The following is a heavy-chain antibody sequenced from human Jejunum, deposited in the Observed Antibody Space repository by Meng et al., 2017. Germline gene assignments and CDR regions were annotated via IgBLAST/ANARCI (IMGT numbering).Heavy chain of an antibody. D-gene: IGHD3-22*01. CDR2: INADNDYT. Sequence: QVPVVPSGVEVKKAGDSVKVSSNPPGYTFTSYGMHWVLQDPGPRLEGMGWINADNDYTRYSQKFQGRVTITRDTSARTAYMEVSSLRFEDTAVYDCARESWDSNGSFWFESWGQGTLVTVSS. CDR3: ARESWDSNGSFWFES. J-gene: IGHJ5*01. CDR1: GYTFTSYG. V-gene: IGHV1-3*01.